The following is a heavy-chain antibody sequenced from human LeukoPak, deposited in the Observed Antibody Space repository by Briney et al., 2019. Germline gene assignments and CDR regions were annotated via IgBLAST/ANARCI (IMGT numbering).Heavy chain of an antibody. CDR1: GFTVSSNY. V-gene: IGHV3-66*01. Sequence: PGGSLRLSCAASGFTVSSNYLSWVRQAPGKGLEWVSTIYSGGSTYYADSVTGRFTISRDNFKNTLYLQMNSLRAEDTAVYYCARDGAVLTGYYDYWGQGTLVTVSS. CDR3: ARDGAVLTGYYDY. D-gene: IGHD3-9*01. CDR2: IYSGGST. J-gene: IGHJ4*02.